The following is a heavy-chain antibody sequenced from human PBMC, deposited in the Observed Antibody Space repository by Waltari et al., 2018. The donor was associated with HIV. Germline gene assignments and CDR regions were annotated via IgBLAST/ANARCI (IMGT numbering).Heavy chain of an antibody. CDR1: GFSFSSYS. V-gene: IGHV3-48*02. CDR3: ARNPLQITILVSLYYFDY. D-gene: IGHD3-3*01. J-gene: IGHJ4*02. CDR2: ISSGSSTI. Sequence: EVQLVESGGGLVQPGGSLRLSCAASGFSFSSYSMNWFRQAPGKGLEWVSYISSGSSTIHYADSVKGRFTISRDNAKNSLFLQMNSLRDEDTAVYYCARNPLQITILVSLYYFDYWGQGTLVTVSS.